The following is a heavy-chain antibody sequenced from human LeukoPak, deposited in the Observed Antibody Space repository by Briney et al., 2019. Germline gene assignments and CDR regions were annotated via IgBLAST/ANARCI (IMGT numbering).Heavy chain of an antibody. CDR1: GYTFTGYY. D-gene: IGHD1-1*01. V-gene: IGHV1-2*06. CDR2: INPNSGGT. J-gene: IGHJ3*02. CDR3: ACVRNDDAFDI. Sequence: ASVKVSCKASGYTFTGYYIHWVRQAPGQGLEWMGRINPNSGGTDVAQKFQGRVTLTRDTSITTAYMDLSKLTSDDTAVYYCACVRNDDAFDIWGQGTMVTVSS.